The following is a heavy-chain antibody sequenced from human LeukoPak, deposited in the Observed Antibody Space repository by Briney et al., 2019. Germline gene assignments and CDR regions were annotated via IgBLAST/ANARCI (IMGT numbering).Heavy chain of an antibody. Sequence: ASVKVSCKASGYTFTDYYMHWVRQAPGQGLEWMGFINPTTGGTNYAQRFQGRVTMTRDTSISTTYMELNRLKSDDTAVYYCARGLDLWGQGTLVSDSS. CDR3: ARGLDL. CDR1: GYTFTDYY. CDR2: INPTTGGT. V-gene: IGHV1-2*02. D-gene: IGHD3/OR15-3a*01. J-gene: IGHJ5*02.